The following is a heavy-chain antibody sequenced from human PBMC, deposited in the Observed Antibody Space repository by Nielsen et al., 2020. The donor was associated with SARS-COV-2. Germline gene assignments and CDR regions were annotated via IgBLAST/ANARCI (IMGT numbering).Heavy chain of an antibody. D-gene: IGHD4-23*01. V-gene: IGHV3-53*01. CDR1: GFTVSSNY. Sequence: GESLKISCAASGFTVSSNYMSWVRQAPGKGLEWVSVIYSGGSTYYADSVKVRFTISRDNSKNTLYLQMNSLRAEDKAVYYCASYYGGANQHWGQGTLVTVSS. J-gene: IGHJ1*01. CDR2: IYSGGST. CDR3: ASYYGGANQH.